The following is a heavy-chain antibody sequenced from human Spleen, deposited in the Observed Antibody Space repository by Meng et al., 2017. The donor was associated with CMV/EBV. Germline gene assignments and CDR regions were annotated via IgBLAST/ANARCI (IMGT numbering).Heavy chain of an antibody. CDR2: GSGISGTT. CDR1: GFTFSSYE. V-gene: IGHV3-23*01. J-gene: IGHJ4*02. D-gene: IGHD1-26*01. CDR3: ARVGEMGASNY. Sequence: GESLKISCAASGFTFSSYEMNWVRQAPGKGLEWVSGGSGISGTTYYADSVKGRFAISRDNSKNTLYLQMNSLRAEDTAVYYCARVGEMGASNYWGRGTLVTVSS.